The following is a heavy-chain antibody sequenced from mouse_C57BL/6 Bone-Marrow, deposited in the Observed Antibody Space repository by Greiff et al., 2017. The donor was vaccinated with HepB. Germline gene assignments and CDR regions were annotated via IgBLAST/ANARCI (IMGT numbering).Heavy chain of an antibody. CDR2: ISSGSSTI. Sequence: EVKVEESGGGLVKPGGSLKLSCAASGFTFSDYGMHWVRQAPEKGLEWVAYISSGSSTIYYADTVKGRFTISRDNAKNTLFLQMTSLRSEDTAMYYCARRSPLYYDYDRGPAYWGQGTLVTVSA. D-gene: IGHD2-4*01. J-gene: IGHJ3*01. V-gene: IGHV5-17*01. CDR3: ARRSPLYYDYDRGPAY. CDR1: GFTFSDYG.